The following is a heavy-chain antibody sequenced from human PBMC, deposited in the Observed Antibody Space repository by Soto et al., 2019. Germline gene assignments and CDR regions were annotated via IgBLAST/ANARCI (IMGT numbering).Heavy chain of an antibody. V-gene: IGHV1-3*01. Sequence: QVQLVQPGAEVKKPGASVKVSCKASGYTFTSYAMHWVRQAPGQRLEWMGWINAGNGNTKYSQKFQGRVTITRDTSASTAYMELSSLRSEDTAVYYCAREDRYCSGGSCYSSGLAVWGQGATVTVSS. CDR1: GYTFTSYA. D-gene: IGHD2-15*01. CDR2: INAGNGNT. CDR3: AREDRYCSGGSCYSSGLAV. J-gene: IGHJ6*02.